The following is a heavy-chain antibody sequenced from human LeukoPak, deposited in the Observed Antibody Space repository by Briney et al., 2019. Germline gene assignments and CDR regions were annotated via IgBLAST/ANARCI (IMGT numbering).Heavy chain of an antibody. D-gene: IGHD3-22*01. V-gene: IGHV1-69*04. CDR2: IIPIFGIA. CDR3: ATTISSYYHFDY. Sequence: GASVKVSCKASGGTFSSYAISWVRQAPGQGLEWMGRIIPIFGIANYAQKFQGRVTITADKSTSTAYMELSSLRSEDTAVYYCATTISSYYHFDYRGQGTLVTVSS. J-gene: IGHJ4*02. CDR1: GGTFSSYA.